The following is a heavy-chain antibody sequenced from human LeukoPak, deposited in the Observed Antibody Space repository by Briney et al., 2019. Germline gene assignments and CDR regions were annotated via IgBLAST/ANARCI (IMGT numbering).Heavy chain of an antibody. J-gene: IGHJ4*02. Sequence: PGGSLRLSRAASGIAFSSFAMTWVRQAPGKGLEWVSTVSCNAGRTYYADFVKGRFTISGDNSKSTLHLQMNSLRAEDTAVYYCAKAVRYCDSSSNYLYFDYWGQGTLVTVSS. CDR1: GIAFSSFA. CDR3: AKAVRYCDSSSNYLYFDY. CDR2: VSCNAGRT. V-gene: IGHV3-23*01. D-gene: IGHD2/OR15-2a*01.